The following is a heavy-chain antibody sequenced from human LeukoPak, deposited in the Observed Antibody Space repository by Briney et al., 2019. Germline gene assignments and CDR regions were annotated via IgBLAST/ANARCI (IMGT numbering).Heavy chain of an antibody. CDR3: ASGTAAYDSSGYTSLDY. Sequence: ASVRVSCTASGYTFTAYHLHWVRQAPGQGLEWMGWINPNSGGTKYVQKFEGRVTMTGDTSISTAYMELSSLRSDDTAVYYCASGTAAYDSSGYTSLDYWGQGTLVTVSS. CDR1: GYTFTAYH. J-gene: IGHJ4*02. D-gene: IGHD3-22*01. CDR2: INPNSGGT. V-gene: IGHV1-2*02.